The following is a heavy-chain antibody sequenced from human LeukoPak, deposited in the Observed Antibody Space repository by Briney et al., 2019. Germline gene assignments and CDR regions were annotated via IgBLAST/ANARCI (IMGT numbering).Heavy chain of an antibody. J-gene: IGHJ6*03. CDR3: AKNPFTDYYDSSGYYYFYYYYMDV. Sequence: GGSLRLSCAASGFTFSSYAMTWVRQAPGKGLEWVSGISGSGGSTYYGDSVKGRFTISRDNSKKTLFLQMNSLRAEDTALYYCAKNPFTDYYDSSGYYYFYYYYMDVWGKGTTVTVSS. CDR2: ISGSGGST. CDR1: GFTFSSYA. V-gene: IGHV3-23*01. D-gene: IGHD3-22*01.